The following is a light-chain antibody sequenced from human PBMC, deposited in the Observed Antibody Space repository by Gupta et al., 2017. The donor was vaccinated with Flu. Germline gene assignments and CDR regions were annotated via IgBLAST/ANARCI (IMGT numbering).Light chain of an antibody. V-gene: IGLV7-46*01. CDR1: TGTVTSDLY. CDR3: LLSYHGVGV. CDR2: DTR. J-gene: IGLJ3*02. Sequence: QAVVTQEPSLTVSPGGTVTLTCGSSTGTVTSDLYCYWFQQKPGQAPMTLIYDTRNRHFWTPARFSGSVLGGNAALTLSGAQPEDDSSYYCLLSYHGVGVFGGGTTLTVL.